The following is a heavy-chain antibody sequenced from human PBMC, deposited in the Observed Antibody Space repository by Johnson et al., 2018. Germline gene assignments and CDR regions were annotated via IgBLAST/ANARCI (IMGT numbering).Heavy chain of an antibody. CDR1: GFTFSSYG. CDR2: IWYDGSNK. J-gene: IGHJ6*02. Sequence: QVQLVQSGGGVVQPGRSLRLSCAASGFTFSSYGMHWVRQAPGTGLEWVAVIWYDGSNKYYADSVTGRLTISRDNSKNTLYLQMNSLRAEDTAVYYCAKRPPYYYDSSGYYNYYYYGMDVWGQGTTVTVSS. CDR3: AKRPPYYYDSSGYYNYYYYGMDV. V-gene: IGHV3-33*06. D-gene: IGHD3-22*01.